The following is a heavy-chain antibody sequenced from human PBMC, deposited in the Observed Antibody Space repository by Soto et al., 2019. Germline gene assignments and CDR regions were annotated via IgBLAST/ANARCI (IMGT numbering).Heavy chain of an antibody. V-gene: IGHV1-2*02. CDR3: AIVRKTVWEVIVGDNWFYP. J-gene: IGHJ5*02. D-gene: IGHD3-3*01. CDR1: GYTFTGYD. CDR2: INPNSGGT. Sequence: ASVKVSCKASGYTFTGYDMHWVRQAPGQGLEWMGWINPNSGGTNYAQKFQGRVTMTRDTSISTAYMELSRLRSDDTAVYYCAIVRKTVWEVIVGDNWFYPWGPGNLVTVFS.